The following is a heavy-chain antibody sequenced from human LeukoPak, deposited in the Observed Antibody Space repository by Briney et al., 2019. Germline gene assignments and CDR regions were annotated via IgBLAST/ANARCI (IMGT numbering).Heavy chain of an antibody. CDR2: INHSGST. D-gene: IGHD6-19*01. J-gene: IGHJ4*02. CDR1: GGSFSGYC. CDR3: ARGAIAVAGVFWY. V-gene: IGHV4-34*01. Sequence: SETLSLTCAVYGGSFSGYCWSWIRQPPGKGLEWIGEINHSGSTNYNPSLKSRVTISVDTSKNQFSLKLSSVTAADTAVYYCARGAIAVAGVFWYWGQGTLVTVSS.